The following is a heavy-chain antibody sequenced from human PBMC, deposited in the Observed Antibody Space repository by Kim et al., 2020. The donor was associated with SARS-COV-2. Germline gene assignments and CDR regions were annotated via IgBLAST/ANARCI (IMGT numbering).Heavy chain of an antibody. J-gene: IGHJ4*02. V-gene: IGHV3-23*01. Sequence: GGSLRLSCAASGFTFSSYAMSWVRQAPGKGLEWVSAISGSGGSTYYADSVKGRFTISRDNSKNTLYLQMNSLRAEDTAVYYCARHNWNVDYFDYWGQGTLVTVSS. CDR2: ISGSGGST. CDR3: ARHNWNVDYFDY. D-gene: IGHD1-20*01. CDR1: GFTFSSYA.